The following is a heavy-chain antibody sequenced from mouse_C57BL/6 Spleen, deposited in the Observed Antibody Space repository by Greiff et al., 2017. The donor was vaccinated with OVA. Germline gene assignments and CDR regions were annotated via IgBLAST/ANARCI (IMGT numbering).Heavy chain of an antibody. D-gene: IGHD6-1*01. CDR3: ARRGPLNYYAMDY. CDR2: IYPGDGDT. Sequence: VKLVESGAELVKPGASVKISCKASGYAFSSYWMNWVKQRPGKGLEWIGQIYPGDGDTNYNGKFKGKATLTADKSSSTAYMQLSSLTSEDSAVYFCARRGPLNYYAMDYWGQGTSVTVSS. J-gene: IGHJ4*01. V-gene: IGHV1-80*01. CDR1: GYAFSSYW.